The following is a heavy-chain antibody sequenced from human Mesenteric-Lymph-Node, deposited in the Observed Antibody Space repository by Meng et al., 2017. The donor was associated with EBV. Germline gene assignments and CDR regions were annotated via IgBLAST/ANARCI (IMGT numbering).Heavy chain of an antibody. CDR3: AREVRSWSFDI. Sequence: QGQLQESGPGQVKSSQTLSLTCAVSGGSISSGSYYWSWIRQSPGKGLEWIGYINYSGSTYYNPSLKSRITISRDTSENQFSLKLSSVTAADTAVYSCAREVRSWSFDIWGQGTLVTVSS. CDR2: INYSGST. J-gene: IGHJ4*02. V-gene: IGHV4-30-4*01. CDR1: GGSISSGSYY. D-gene: IGHD6-13*01.